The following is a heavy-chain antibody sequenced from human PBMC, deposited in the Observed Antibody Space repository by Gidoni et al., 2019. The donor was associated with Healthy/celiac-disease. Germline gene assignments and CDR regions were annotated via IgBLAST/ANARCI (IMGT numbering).Heavy chain of an antibody. Sequence: QAQLVQSGAEVKKPGASVTVYCNASDYTFTSYEINWVRQATGQGLEWMGWMNPDSGNTGFAQKFQGRVIMTRNTSISTAYMEMSSLRSEDTAVYYCARGSGTTGLDDPWGQGTLVTVSS. D-gene: IGHD1-7*01. CDR3: ARGSGTTGLDDP. CDR2: MNPDSGNT. CDR1: DYTFTSYE. V-gene: IGHV1-8*01. J-gene: IGHJ5*02.